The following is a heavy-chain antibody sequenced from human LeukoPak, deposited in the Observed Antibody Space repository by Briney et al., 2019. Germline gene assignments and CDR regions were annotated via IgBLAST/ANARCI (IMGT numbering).Heavy chain of an antibody. CDR3: ARGAYSFDY. CDR2: IYYSGST. Sequence: PSETLSLTCTVSGGSISSYYWSWIRQTPGKGLEWIGYIYYSGSTNYNPSLKSRVTISVDTSKNQFSLRLSSMTAADTAVYYCARGAYSFDYWGQGTLVTVSS. J-gene: IGHJ4*02. V-gene: IGHV4-59*12. CDR1: GGSISSYY.